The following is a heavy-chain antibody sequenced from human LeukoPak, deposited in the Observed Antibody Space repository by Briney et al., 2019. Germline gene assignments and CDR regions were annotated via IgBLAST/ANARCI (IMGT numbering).Heavy chain of an antibody. CDR3: TTAASLGFNYDFWSGRKIFDY. CDR1: GFTFNIYW. Sequence: GGSLRLSCAASGFTFNIYWMSWVRQAPGKGLEWVANIKQDGSAKYYVDSVKSRFTISRDNAKKSLYLQMNGLRAEDTAVYYCTTAASLGFNYDFWSGRKIFDYWGQGTLVTVSS. J-gene: IGHJ4*02. V-gene: IGHV3-7*03. D-gene: IGHD3-3*01. CDR2: IKQDGSAK.